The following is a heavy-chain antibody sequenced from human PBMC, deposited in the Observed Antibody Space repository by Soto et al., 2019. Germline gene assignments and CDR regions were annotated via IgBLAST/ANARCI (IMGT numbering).Heavy chain of an antibody. J-gene: IGHJ6*02. CDR3: AIDGLDYYGLDV. Sequence: QVQLVESGGGLVKPGESLRLSCAASGFTLSDYYMTWVRQTPGKGLEWISYISSTGGTVNYADSVKGRFTISRDNLKNSLFLQMTSLRDEDTAVYYCAIDGLDYYGLDVWGQGTTVTVSS. CDR1: GFTLSDYY. V-gene: IGHV3-11*01. CDR2: ISSTGGTV.